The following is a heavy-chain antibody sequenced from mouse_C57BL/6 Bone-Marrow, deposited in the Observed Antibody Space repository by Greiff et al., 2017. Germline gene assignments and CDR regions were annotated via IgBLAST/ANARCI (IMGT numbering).Heavy chain of an antibody. J-gene: IGHJ3*01. V-gene: IGHV1-53*01. CDR3: ARAGRRRLQRAWFAY. CDR1: GYTFTSYW. Sequence: QVQLQQPGTELVKPGASVKLSCKASGYTFTSYWMHWVQQRPGKGLEWIGNINPSNGGTNYTEKFKSKATLTLDKSSSTAYMQLSSLTSEDSAVYYCARAGRRRLQRAWFAYWGQGTLVTVSA. CDR2: INPSNGGT.